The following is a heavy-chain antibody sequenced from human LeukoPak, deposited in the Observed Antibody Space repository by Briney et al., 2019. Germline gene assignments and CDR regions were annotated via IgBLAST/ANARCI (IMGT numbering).Heavy chain of an antibody. J-gene: IGHJ1*01. V-gene: IGHV3-7*03. D-gene: IGHD2-2*01. CDR2: IKQDGSEK. CDR1: GFTFSSYW. CDR3: ARSRCSSTSCLYFQH. Sequence: GGSLRLPCAASGFTFSSYWMSWVRQAPGKGLEWVANIKQDGSEKYYVDSVKGRFTISRDNAKSSLYLQMNSLRAGDTAVYYCARSRCSSTSCLYFQHWGQGTLVTVSS.